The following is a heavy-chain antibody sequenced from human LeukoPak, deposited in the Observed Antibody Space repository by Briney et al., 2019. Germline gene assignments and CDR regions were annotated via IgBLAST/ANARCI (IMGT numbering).Heavy chain of an antibody. Sequence: PSETLSLTCTVSGGSISSSSYYWGWIRQPPGKGLEWIGSIYYSGSTYYNPSLKSRVTISVDTSKNQFSLKLSSVTAADTVVYYCASLKGGSYGYWGQGTLVTVSS. J-gene: IGHJ4*02. CDR1: GGSISSSSYY. V-gene: IGHV4-39*07. D-gene: IGHD1-26*01. CDR2: IYYSGST. CDR3: ASLKGGSYGY.